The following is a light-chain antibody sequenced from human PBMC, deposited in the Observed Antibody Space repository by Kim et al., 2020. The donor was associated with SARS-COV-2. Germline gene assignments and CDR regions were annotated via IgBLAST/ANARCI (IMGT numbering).Light chain of an antibody. Sequence: GQTVIISRSGSSSNIGNNFVFWYQQLPGTAPKLLIYRNSQRPSGVPVRFSGSKSGTSASLTISGLRSEDEADYYCASWDDSVRGSVFGGGTQLTVL. V-gene: IGLV1-47*01. J-gene: IGLJ3*02. CDR3: ASWDDSVRGSV. CDR1: SSNIGNNF. CDR2: RNS.